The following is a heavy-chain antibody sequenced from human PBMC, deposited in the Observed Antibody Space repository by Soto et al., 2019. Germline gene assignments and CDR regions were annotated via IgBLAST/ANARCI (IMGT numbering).Heavy chain of an antibody. Sequence: QVQLVESGGGVVQPGRSLRLSCAASGFTFSSYGMHWVRQAPGKGLEWVAVIWYDGSNKYYADSVKGRFTISRDNSKNTLYLQMNSLRAEDTAVYYCAREERTRTGAGEFYYFDYWGQGTLVTVSS. D-gene: IGHD3-16*01. J-gene: IGHJ4*02. CDR2: IWYDGSNK. V-gene: IGHV3-33*01. CDR3: AREERTRTGAGEFYYFDY. CDR1: GFTFSSYG.